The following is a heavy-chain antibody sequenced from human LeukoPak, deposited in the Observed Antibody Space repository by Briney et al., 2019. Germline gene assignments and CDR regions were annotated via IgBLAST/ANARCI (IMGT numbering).Heavy chain of an antibody. J-gene: IGHJ4*02. CDR2: IYHIWST. CDR1: LYSLSSGYY. CDR3: TRLPAAFDY. Sequence: SGTLPLTCAVSLYSLSSGYYWGGIRPPPGKGREWSGSIYHIWSTYYNPSLKRRVTLSVDTSKNQFSLNLSSVTAADTAGYCFTRLPAAFDYWGEGTLVSVSS. V-gene: IGHV4-38-2*01. D-gene: IGHD2-2*01.